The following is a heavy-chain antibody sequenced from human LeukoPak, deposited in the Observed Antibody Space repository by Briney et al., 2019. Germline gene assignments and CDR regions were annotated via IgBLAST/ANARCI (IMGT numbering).Heavy chain of an antibody. J-gene: IGHJ4*02. CDR3: ATSHTSYYDILTPFDY. D-gene: IGHD3-9*01. CDR1: GFTFSSYG. CDR2: IPYDGSNK. Sequence: GGSLRLSCAASGFTFSSYGMHWVRQAPGKGLEWVAVIPYDGSNKYYADSVKGRFTISRDNSKNTLYLQMNSLRAEDTAVYYCATSHTSYYDILTPFDYWGQGTLVTVSS. V-gene: IGHV3-30*03.